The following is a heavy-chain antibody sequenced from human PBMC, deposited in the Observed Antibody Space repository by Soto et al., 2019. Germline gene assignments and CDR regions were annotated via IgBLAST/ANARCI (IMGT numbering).Heavy chain of an antibody. CDR3: AKSIVVVPAAIAHYYYYGMDV. CDR2: ISYDGSNK. J-gene: IGHJ6*02. D-gene: IGHD2-2*01. V-gene: IGHV3-30*18. Sequence: SLRLSCAASGFTFSSYGMHWVRQAPGKGLEWVAVISYDGSNKYYADSVKGRFTISRDNSKNTLYLQMNSLRAEDTAVYYCAKSIVVVPAAIAHYYYYGMDVWGQGTTVTVSS. CDR1: GFTFSSYG.